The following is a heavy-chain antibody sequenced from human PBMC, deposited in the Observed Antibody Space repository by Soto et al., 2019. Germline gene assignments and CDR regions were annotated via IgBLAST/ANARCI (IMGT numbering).Heavy chain of an antibody. CDR1: GGSISSGYYY. J-gene: IGHJ6*02. CDR2: IYYSGST. CDR3: ARESTTVTYGMEV. Sequence: SETISLTGTVSGGSISSGYYYRSWIHQPPGKGLEWIGYIYYSGSTYYNPSLKSRVTISVDTSKNQFSLKLSSVTAADTAVYYCARESTTVTYGMEVWGQGSTVSVSS. V-gene: IGHV4-30-4*01. D-gene: IGHD4-17*01.